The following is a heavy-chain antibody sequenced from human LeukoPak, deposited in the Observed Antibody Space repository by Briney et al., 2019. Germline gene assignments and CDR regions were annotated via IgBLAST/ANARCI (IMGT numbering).Heavy chain of an antibody. V-gene: IGHV3-74*01. CDR1: GFSFSSYW. J-gene: IGHJ4*02. D-gene: IGHD3-22*01. CDR2: IKSDGSDT. CDR3: ARDLEYYYDSSAFDH. Sequence: GGSLRLSCAASGFSFSSYWMHWVRQAPGKGLVWVSRIKSDGSDTDYADSVKGRFTISRDNAKNTLYLQMNSPRAEDTAVYYCARDLEYYYDSSAFDHWGQGTLVTVSS.